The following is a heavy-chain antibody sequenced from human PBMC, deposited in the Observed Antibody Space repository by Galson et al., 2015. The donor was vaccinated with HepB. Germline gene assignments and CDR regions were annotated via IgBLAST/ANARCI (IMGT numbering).Heavy chain of an antibody. J-gene: IGHJ3*01. CDR1: GYNFTNYW. D-gene: IGHD6-19*01. Sequence: QSGAEVKKPGESLRISCQGSGYNFTNYWVTWVRQMPSEGLEWMGKIDPVDSYTNYSPSFQGHVTISTDKSISTAYLQWSSLKASDTAMYYCARQAIGYSSRGDGFDLWGQGTLVTLSS. CDR3: ARQAIGYSSRGDGFDL. V-gene: IGHV5-10-1*01. CDR2: IDPVDSYT.